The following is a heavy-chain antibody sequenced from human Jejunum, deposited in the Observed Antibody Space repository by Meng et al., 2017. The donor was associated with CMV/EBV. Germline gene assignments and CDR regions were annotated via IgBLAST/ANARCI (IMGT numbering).Heavy chain of an antibody. D-gene: IGHD3-10*01. CDR1: SISSFY. Sequence: SISSFYWTWIRQSPGKGLEWIGYISNSGTTNYTPSLKSRLTMSVDASQNQFSLNLNSVTAADTGLYYCARGRVYYSGWNPPYRMDVWGQGTTVTVSS. CDR3: ARGRVYYSGWNPPYRMDV. CDR2: ISNSGTT. J-gene: IGHJ6*02. V-gene: IGHV4-59*01.